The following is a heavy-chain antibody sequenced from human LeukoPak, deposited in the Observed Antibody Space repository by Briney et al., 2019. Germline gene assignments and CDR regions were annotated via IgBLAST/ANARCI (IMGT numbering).Heavy chain of an antibody. D-gene: IGHD1-14*01. CDR1: GFTFSSYA. CDR3: ATAEFRRPGFDY. CDR2: ISGGGYST. Sequence: GGSLRLSCAASGFTFSSYAMSWVRQAPGKGLEWVSVISGGGYSTYYAASVKGRFTISRDNSKNTLYLQMNSLRAEDTAVYYCATAEFRRPGFDYWGQGTLVTVSS. V-gene: IGHV3-23*01. J-gene: IGHJ4*02.